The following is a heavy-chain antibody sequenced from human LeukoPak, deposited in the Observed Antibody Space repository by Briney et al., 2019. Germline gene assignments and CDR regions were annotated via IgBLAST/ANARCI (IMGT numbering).Heavy chain of an antibody. D-gene: IGHD3-22*01. CDR2: IIPIFGTA. CDR3: ARDPNYYDSSGYFEYYQH. Sequence: GASVKVSCKASGGTFSSYAISWVRQAPGQGLEWMGGIIPIFGTANYAQKFQGRVTMTADESTSTAYMELSSLRSEDTAVYYCARDPNYYDSSGYFEYYQHWGQGTLVTVSS. V-gene: IGHV1-69*13. CDR1: GGTFSSYA. J-gene: IGHJ1*01.